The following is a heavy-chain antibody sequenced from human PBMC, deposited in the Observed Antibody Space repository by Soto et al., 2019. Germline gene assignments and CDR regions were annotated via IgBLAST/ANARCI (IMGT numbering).Heavy chain of an antibody. CDR3: ARGSPAPQIVVVTAYWFDP. CDR2: IIPIFGTA. D-gene: IGHD2-21*02. V-gene: IGHV1-69*13. CDR1: GGTFSSYA. J-gene: IGHJ5*02. Sequence: SVKVSCKASGGTFSSYAISWVRQAPGQGLEWMGGIIPIFGTANYAQKFQGRVTITADESTSTAYMELSSLRPEDTAVYYCARGSPAPQIVVVTAYWFDPWGQGTLVTVSS.